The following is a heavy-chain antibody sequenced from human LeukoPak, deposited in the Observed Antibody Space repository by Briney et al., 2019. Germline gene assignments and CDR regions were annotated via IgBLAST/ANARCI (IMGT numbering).Heavy chain of an antibody. Sequence: GGSLRLSCAASGFTFDDYGMRWVRQAPGKGLEWVSGINWNGGSTGYADSVKGRFTISRDNAKNSLYLQMNNLRAEDTALYYCARIQYSSSWYGSPFDYWGKGTLVTVSS. CDR3: ARIQYSSSWYGSPFDY. D-gene: IGHD6-13*01. V-gene: IGHV3-20*04. CDR1: GFTFDDYG. J-gene: IGHJ4*02. CDR2: INWNGGST.